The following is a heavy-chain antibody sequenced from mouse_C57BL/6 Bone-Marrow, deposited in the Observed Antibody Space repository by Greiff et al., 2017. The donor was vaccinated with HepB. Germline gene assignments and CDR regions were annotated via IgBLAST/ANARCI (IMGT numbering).Heavy chain of an antibody. CDR1: GFNIKNTY. J-gene: IGHJ3*01. V-gene: IGHV14-3*01. D-gene: IGHD2-5*01. CDR2: IDPANGNT. CDR3: ARGGSNSAWFAY. Sequence: EVKVVESVAELVRPGASVKLSCTASGFNIKNTYMHWVKQRPEQGLEWIGRIDPANGNTKYAPKFPGKATITADTSSNTAYLQLSSLTSEDTAIYYCARGGSNSAWFAYWGQGTLVTVSA.